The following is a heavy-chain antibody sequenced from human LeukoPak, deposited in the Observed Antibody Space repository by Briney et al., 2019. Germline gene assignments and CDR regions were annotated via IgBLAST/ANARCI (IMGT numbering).Heavy chain of an antibody. CDR2: ISSSGSTI. J-gene: IGHJ4*02. Sequence: KPGGSLRLSCAASGFTFSDYYMSWIRQAPGKGLEWVSYISSSGSTIYYADSVKGRFTISRDNAKNSLYLQMNSLRAEDTAVYYCARVYCSSTSCYQRRQEYTDYFDYWGQGTLVTVSS. CDR3: ARVYCSSTSCYQRRQEYTDYFDY. CDR1: GFTFSDYY. V-gene: IGHV3-11*01. D-gene: IGHD2-2*01.